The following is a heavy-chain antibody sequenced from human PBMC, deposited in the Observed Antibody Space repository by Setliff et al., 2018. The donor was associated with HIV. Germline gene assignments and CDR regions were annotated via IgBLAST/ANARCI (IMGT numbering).Heavy chain of an antibody. CDR1: GGSFRDYY. V-gene: IGHV4-34*01. D-gene: IGHD3-16*02. J-gene: IGHJ4*02. CDR2: INYGGST. Sequence: SETLSLTCAVYGGSFRDYYWSWIRQSPGRGLEWIGEINYGGSTIYNPSLKSRVTISIDTSKNQFSLNLTSVTAADTAIYYCARGLDVWGTYRYRNYFDYWGQGTLVTVSS. CDR3: ARGLDVWGTYRYRNYFDY.